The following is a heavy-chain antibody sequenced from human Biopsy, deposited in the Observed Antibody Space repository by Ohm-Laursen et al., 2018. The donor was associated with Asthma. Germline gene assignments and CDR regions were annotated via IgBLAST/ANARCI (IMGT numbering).Heavy chain of an antibody. CDR2: ISFDGTNR. D-gene: IGHD1-26*01. CDR3: AKEVFPGWELRRGPDS. Sequence: SLRLSCSASGFSFSNYGMHWVHQAPGKGLDWVAVISFDGTNRNYTDSVKGRFTISRDNSRNTLHLEMNSLRAEDTAVYFCAKEVFPGWELRRGPDSWGQGTLGTVSS. J-gene: IGHJ4*02. CDR1: GFSFSNYG. V-gene: IGHV3-30*18.